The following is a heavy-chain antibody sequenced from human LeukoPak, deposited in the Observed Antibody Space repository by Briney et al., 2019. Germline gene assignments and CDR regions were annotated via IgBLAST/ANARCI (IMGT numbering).Heavy chain of an antibody. D-gene: IGHD2-8*02. V-gene: IGHV4-34*01. J-gene: IGHJ5*02. CDR3: AKGSGPPWFDP. CDR1: GGSFSGYY. Sequence: SETLSLTCAVYGGSFSGYYWSWIRQPPGKGLEWIGEINHSGSTNYNPSLKSRVTISVDTSKNQFSLRLRSVTAADTAVYYCAKGSGPPWFDPWGQGTLVTVSP. CDR2: INHSGST.